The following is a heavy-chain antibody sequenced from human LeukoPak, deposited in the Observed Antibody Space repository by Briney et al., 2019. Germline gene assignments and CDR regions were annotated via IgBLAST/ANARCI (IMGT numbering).Heavy chain of an antibody. CDR1: GFTFSSYS. CDR3: ARRYCSGGSCSSIDY. V-gene: IGHV3-21*01. J-gene: IGHJ4*02. CDR2: ISSSSIYT. D-gene: IGHD2-15*01. Sequence: PGGSLRLSCAASGFTFSSYSMSWVRQAPVKGLECVSSISSSSIYTYYADSVKGRFTISRDNAKNSLYLQMNSLRAEDTAVYYCARRYCSGGSCSSIDYWGQGTLVTVSS.